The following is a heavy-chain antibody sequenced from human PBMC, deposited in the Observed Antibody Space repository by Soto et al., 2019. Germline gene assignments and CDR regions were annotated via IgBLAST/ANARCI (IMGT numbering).Heavy chain of an antibody. CDR2: VNPHSGAT. D-gene: IGHD1-1*01. V-gene: IGHV1-2*04. J-gene: IGHJ3*02. CDR3: ARPTNRWKPYAFHI. Sequence: QEQLVQSGAEVKKPGASVRVSCKASGYTFTAYYIHWLRQAPGQGLEWMGWVNPHSGATVIAQKFLASVTLTTDTSINTAYMELTSLTSDDTALYYCARPTNRWKPYAFHIWGHGTLVTVSS. CDR1: GYTFTAYY.